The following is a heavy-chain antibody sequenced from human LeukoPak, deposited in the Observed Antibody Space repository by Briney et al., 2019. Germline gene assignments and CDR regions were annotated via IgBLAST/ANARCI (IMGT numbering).Heavy chain of an antibody. J-gene: IGHJ4*02. V-gene: IGHV3-15*07. CDR2: IKSKTDGGTT. Sequence: GGSLRLSCAASGFTFSNAWMNWVRQAPGKGLEWVGRIKSKTDGGTTDYAAPVKGRFTISRDDSKNTLYLQMNSLRDEDTAVYYCARDGRGYSYGLWGQGTLVTVSS. CDR3: ARDGRGYSYGL. D-gene: IGHD5-18*01. CDR1: GFTFSNAW.